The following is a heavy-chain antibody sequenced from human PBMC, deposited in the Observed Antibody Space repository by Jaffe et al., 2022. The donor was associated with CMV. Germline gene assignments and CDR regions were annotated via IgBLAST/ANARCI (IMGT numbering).Heavy chain of an antibody. V-gene: IGHV4-34*01. CDR1: GGSFSGYY. D-gene: IGHD6-13*01. CDR3: ARLAKYSSTLAAGPQSYYYYGMDV. J-gene: IGHJ6*02. CDR2: INHSGST. Sequence: QVQLQQWGAGLLKPSETLSLTCAVYGGSFSGYYWSWIRQPPGKGLEWIGEINHSGSTNYNPSLKSRVTISVDTSKNQFSLKLSSVTAADTAVYYCARLAKYSSTLAAGPQSYYYYGMDVWGQGTTVTVSS.